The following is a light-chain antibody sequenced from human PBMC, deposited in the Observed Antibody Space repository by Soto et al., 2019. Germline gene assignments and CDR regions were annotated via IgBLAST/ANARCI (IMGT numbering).Light chain of an antibody. Sequence: QSVLTQPASVSGSPGQSITISCTGTSSDVGGYNYVSWYQQHPGKAPTLMIYDVSNRPSGVSNRFSGSKSGNTASLTISGLQDEDEADYYCSSYTSSSTLFVFGTGTKLTVL. CDR2: DVS. CDR1: SSDVGGYNY. CDR3: SSYTSSSTLFV. J-gene: IGLJ1*01. V-gene: IGLV2-14*01.